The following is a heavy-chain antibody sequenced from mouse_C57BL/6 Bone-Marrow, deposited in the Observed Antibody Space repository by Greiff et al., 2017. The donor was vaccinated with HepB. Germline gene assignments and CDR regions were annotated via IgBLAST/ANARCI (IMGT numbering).Heavy chain of an antibody. CDR3: ARGNFSIRYLDV. D-gene: IGHD2-4*01. V-gene: IGHV1-18*01. CDR1: GYTFTDYN. J-gene: IGHJ1*03. Sequence: VQLQQSGPELVKPGASVKIPCKASGYTFTDYNMDWVKQSHGKSLEWIGDINPNNGGTIYNQKFKGKATLTVDKSSSTAYMELRSLTSEDTAVYYCARGNFSIRYLDVWGTGTTVTVSS. CDR2: INPNNGGT.